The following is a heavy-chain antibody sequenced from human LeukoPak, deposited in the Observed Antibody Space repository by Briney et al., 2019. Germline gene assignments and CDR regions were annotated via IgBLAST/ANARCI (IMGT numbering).Heavy chain of an antibody. CDR1: GFTFRRYW. CDR2: IKQDGSEK. V-gene: IGHV3-7*04. Sequence: PGRSLRLSCAASGFTFRRYWMSWVRQAPGKGLEWVANIKQDGSEKYYVDSVKGRFTISRDNAKNSLYLQMNSLRAEDTAVYYCARDSETAGEWFDYWGQGTLVTVSS. CDR3: ARDSETAGEWFDY. D-gene: IGHD2-8*01. J-gene: IGHJ4*02.